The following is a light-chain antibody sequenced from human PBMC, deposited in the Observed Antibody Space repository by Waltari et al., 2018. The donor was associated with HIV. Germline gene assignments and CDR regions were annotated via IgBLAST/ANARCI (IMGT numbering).Light chain of an antibody. J-gene: IGLJ3*02. Sequence: QSELTQPPSASGTSGQRVTITCSGRRSNIGSIYLYWYQHVPGKAPKLHIYRNNQRPSGVPDRFSGSKSGTSASLAISGLRSDDEADYYCAAWDGSLSVVLFGGGTKLTVL. CDR2: RNN. CDR1: RSNIGSIY. V-gene: IGLV1-47*01. CDR3: AAWDGSLSVVL.